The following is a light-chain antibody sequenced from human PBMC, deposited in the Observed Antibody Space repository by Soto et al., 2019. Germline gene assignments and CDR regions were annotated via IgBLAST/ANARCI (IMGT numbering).Light chain of an antibody. CDR1: QGIRTD. Sequence: DLQMTQSPSSLSASVGDRVTITCRASQGIRTDLGWYQQKPGKAPKRLIYGASSLQSGVPSRFSGSGSGTEFTLTISRLQPEDFATYYCLQHNSYPPAFGGGTRVEIK. J-gene: IGKJ4*01. CDR2: GAS. V-gene: IGKV1-17*01. CDR3: LQHNSYPPA.